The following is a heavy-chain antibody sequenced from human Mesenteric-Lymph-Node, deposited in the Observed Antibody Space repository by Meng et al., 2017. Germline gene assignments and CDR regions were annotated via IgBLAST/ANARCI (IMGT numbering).Heavy chain of an antibody. CDR1: GFTFSSYE. CDR2: ISSSGSTI. Sequence: GGSLRLSCAASGFTFSSYEMNWVRQAPGKGLEWVSYISSSGSTIYYADSVKGRFTISRDNAKNSLYLKMNSLRAEDTAVYYCARVLEPFYYYDSSGSPWGYWGQGTLVTVSS. V-gene: IGHV3-48*03. CDR3: ARVLEPFYYYDSSGSPWGY. J-gene: IGHJ4*02. D-gene: IGHD3-22*01.